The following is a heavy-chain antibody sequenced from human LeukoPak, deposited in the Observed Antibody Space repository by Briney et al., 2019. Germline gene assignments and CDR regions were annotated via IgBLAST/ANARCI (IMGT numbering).Heavy chain of an antibody. CDR2: INPNSGDT. Sequence: GASVKVSCKVSGYTLTELSMHWVRQAPGKGLEWMGWINPNSGDTHNPQKFQGRVTMTRDTSINTVYMELSRLRSDDTAMYSCARWGQLIQPWPTPHYYFDSWGQGTLVTVSS. CDR1: GYTLTELS. D-gene: IGHD5-18*01. J-gene: IGHJ4*02. CDR3: ARWGQLIQPWPTPHYYFDS. V-gene: IGHV1-2*02.